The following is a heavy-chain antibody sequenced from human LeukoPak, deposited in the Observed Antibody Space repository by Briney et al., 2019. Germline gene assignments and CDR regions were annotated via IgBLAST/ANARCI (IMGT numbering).Heavy chain of an antibody. CDR1: GYTFTIYY. J-gene: IGHJ4*02. V-gene: IGHV1-46*01. CDR2: LNPSGGST. CDR3: ARGFSEQLVSH. Sequence: GASVTVSFTASGYTFTIYYMHWVRQAPGQGLEWLGILNPSGGSTSYAQKFQGRVTMTRDMSTSTVYMELSSLRSEDTAVYYCARGFSEQLVSHWGQGTLVTVSS. D-gene: IGHD6-6*01.